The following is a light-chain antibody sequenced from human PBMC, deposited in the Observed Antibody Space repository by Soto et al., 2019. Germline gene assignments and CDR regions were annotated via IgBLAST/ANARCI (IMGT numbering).Light chain of an antibody. Sequence: DIQMTQSPSSLSASVGDRVTITCRASQGISNFLAWYQQKPGKVPKLLIYAASTLRSGVPSRFSGSGSGTDFTLTISRLQPEDVATYYCQKYNSAPWTFGKGTKVEIK. J-gene: IGKJ1*01. V-gene: IGKV1-27*01. CDR3: QKYNSAPWT. CDR1: QGISNF. CDR2: AAS.